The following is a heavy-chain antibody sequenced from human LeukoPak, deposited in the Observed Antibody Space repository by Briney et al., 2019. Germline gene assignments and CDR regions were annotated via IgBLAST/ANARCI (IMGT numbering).Heavy chain of an antibody. D-gene: IGHD6-13*01. CDR3: ARDKVSSSWTRGYYYYYMDV. V-gene: IGHV4-39*02. CDR2: IYYSGST. J-gene: IGHJ6*03. Sequence: SETLSLTCTVSGGSISSSSYYWDWIRQPPGKGLEWIGSIYYSGSTYYNPSLKSRVTISVDTSKNQFSLKLSSVTAADTAVYYCARDKVSSSWTRGYYYYYMDVWGKGTTVTISS. CDR1: GGSISSSSYY.